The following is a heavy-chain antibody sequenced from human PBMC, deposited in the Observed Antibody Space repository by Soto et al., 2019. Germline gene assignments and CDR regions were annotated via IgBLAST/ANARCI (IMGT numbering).Heavy chain of an antibody. V-gene: IGHV4-31*03. D-gene: IGHD2-15*01. CDR3: AGGWPTYNWFDP. CDR2: VSYTGST. CDR1: GGSISSAGHY. J-gene: IGHJ5*02. Sequence: QVQLQESGPGLVKPSHTLSLTCTVSGGSISSAGHYWSWIRQHPGKGLEWIGYVSYTGSTYFNPSLRSRVTISADTSENQFSLRLSSVTAADTAVYYCAGGWPTYNWFDPWGQGTLVTVSS.